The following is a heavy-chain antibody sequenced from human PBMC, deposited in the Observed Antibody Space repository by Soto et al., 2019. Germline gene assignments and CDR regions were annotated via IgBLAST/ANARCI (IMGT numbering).Heavy chain of an antibody. D-gene: IGHD2-2*01. CDR1: GYTFTSYY. V-gene: IGHV1-46*01. CDR3: ARDRGDIGGYCSSTSCYYYYYGMDV. Sequence: QVQLVQSGAEVKKPGASVKVSCKASGYTFTSYYMHWVRQAPGQGLEWMGIINPSGGSTSYAQKFQGRVTMTRDTSTSTVYLELSGLRSEDTAVYYCARDRGDIGGYCSSTSCYYYYYGMDVWGQGTTVTVSS. CDR2: INPSGGST. J-gene: IGHJ6*02.